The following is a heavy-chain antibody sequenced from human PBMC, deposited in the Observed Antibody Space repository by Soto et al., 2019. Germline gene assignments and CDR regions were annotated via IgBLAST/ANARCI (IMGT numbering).Heavy chain of an antibody. J-gene: IGHJ6*03. CDR3: ARASRVSYYYYYYMDV. Sequence: GGSLRLSCAASGFTFSSYWMSWVRQAPGKGLEWVTNIKQDGSEKYYVDSVKGRFTISRDNAKNSLYLQMNSLRAEDTAVYYCARASRVSYYYYYYMDVWGKGTTVTVSS. CDR2: IKQDGSEK. V-gene: IGHV3-7*01. D-gene: IGHD2-2*01. CDR1: GFTFSSYW.